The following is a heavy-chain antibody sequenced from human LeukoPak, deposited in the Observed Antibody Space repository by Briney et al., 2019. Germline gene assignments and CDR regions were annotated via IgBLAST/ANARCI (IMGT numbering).Heavy chain of an antibody. J-gene: IGHJ3*02. V-gene: IGHV1-24*01. CDR2: VDPEDAKT. Sequence: ASVKVSCKVSGYSLTEVSIYWVRQAPGKGLESTGGVDPEDAKTVYAQKFQGRVTLTEDTSTDTVYMELSSLRSEDTAMYYCLSDGFDIWGQGTMVTVSS. CDR1: GYSLTEVS. CDR3: LSDGFDI.